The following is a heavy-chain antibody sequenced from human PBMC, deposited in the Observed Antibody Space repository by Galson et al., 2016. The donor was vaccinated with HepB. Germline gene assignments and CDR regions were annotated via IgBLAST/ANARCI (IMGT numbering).Heavy chain of an antibody. Sequence: SVKVSCKAPGGTFSSYAISWVRQAPGQGLEWMGGIIPFSTTTNFAQRFQGRVTITADESTSTAYMEVRSLTSEDTAVYYCARVRLSGSYYPHYFDYWGQGPLVTVSS. V-gene: IGHV1-69*13. CDR3: ARVRLSGSYYPHYFDY. J-gene: IGHJ4*02. CDR1: GGTFSSYA. CDR2: IIPFSTTT. D-gene: IGHD1-26*01.